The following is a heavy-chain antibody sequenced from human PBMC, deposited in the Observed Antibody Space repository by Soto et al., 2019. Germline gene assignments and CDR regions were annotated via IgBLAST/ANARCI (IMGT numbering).Heavy chain of an antibody. CDR3: ARAFIPIFGVANYYYYYGMDV. CDR2: IIPIFGTA. J-gene: IGHJ6*02. CDR1: GYTFSYYY. Sequence: GASVKVSCTATGYTFSYYYIQWVRQAPGQGLEYMGGIIPIFGTANYAQKFQGRVTITADESTSTAYMELSSLRSEDTAVYYCARAFIPIFGVANYYYYYGMDVWGQGTTVTVSS. D-gene: IGHD3-3*01. V-gene: IGHV1-69*13.